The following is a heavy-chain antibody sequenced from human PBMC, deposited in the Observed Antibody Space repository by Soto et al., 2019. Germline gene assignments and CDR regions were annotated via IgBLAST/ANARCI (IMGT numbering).Heavy chain of an antibody. CDR1: GFTFSSYW. Sequence: GGSLRLSCAASGFTFSSYWMSWVRQAPGKGLEWVANIKQDESEKNYVDSVKGRFTISRDNAENSLYLQMNSLRVEDTAVYFWGGHVGFGLPVAMNSGGQEPL. CDR3: GGHVGFGLPVAMNS. V-gene: IGHV3-7*04. CDR2: IKQDESEK. D-gene: IGHD2-2*01. J-gene: IGHJ5*01.